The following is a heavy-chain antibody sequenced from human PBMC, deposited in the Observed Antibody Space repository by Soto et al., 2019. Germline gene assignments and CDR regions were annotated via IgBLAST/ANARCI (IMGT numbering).Heavy chain of an antibody. Sequence: GGSLRLSCAASGFTFSSYWMHWVRQAPGKGLVWVSRINSDGSSTSYADSVKGRFTISRDNAKNTLYLQMNSLRAEDTAVYYCASREEAPGLELSEAYYYYGMDVWGQGTTVTVSS. J-gene: IGHJ6*02. CDR1: GFTFSSYW. CDR3: ASREEAPGLELSEAYYYYGMDV. CDR2: INSDGSST. D-gene: IGHD1-7*01. V-gene: IGHV3-74*01.